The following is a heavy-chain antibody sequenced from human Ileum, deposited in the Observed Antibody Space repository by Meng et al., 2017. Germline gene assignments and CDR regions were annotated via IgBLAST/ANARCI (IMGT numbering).Heavy chain of an antibody. Sequence: QVQLQESGPRLVRPSETLSLACTVSGGSVSSGSYYWSWIRPPPGKGLEWIGHIYYSGSTNYNPSLKSRVTISVDMSKNQFSLKLNPVTAADTAIYFCARSSTSPASYFFDYWGQGTLVTVSS. V-gene: IGHV4-61*01. CDR2: IYYSGST. CDR3: ARSSTSPASYFFDY. J-gene: IGHJ4*02. D-gene: IGHD6-6*01. CDR1: GGSVSSGSYY.